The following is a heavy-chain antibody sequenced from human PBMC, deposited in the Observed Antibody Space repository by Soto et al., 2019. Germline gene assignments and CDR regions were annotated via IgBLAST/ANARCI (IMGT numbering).Heavy chain of an antibody. CDR1: GFSLSNARMG. Sequence: SGPTLVNPTETLTLTCTVSGFSLSNARMGVSWIRQPPGKALEWLAHIFSNDEKSYSTSLKSRLTISKDTSKSQVVLTMTNMDPVDTATYYCARIREDTVVVPAPGENMDVWGKGTTVTVSS. CDR3: ARIREDTVVVPAPGENMDV. D-gene: IGHD2-2*01. CDR2: IFSNDEK. V-gene: IGHV2-26*01. J-gene: IGHJ6*03.